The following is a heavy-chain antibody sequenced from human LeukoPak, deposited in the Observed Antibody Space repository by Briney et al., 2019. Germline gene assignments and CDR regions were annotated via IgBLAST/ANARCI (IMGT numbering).Heavy chain of an antibody. CDR3: ARLLRVGYCSTTTCNWFDP. D-gene: IGHD2-2*03. V-gene: IGHV4-59*12. CDR1: GGSINSYY. J-gene: IGHJ5*02. CDR2: ISYSGSA. Sequence: PSETLSLTCTVSGGSINSYYWSWIRQPPEKGLEWIGYISYSGSATYNPSLKSRVTISVDTSKNQFSLKLSSVTAADTAVYYCARLLRVGYCSTTTCNWFDPWGQGTLVTVSS.